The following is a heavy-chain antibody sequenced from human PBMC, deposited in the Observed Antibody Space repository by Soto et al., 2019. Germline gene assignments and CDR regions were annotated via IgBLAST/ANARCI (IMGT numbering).Heavy chain of an antibody. Sequence: QGKGLEWVGRIKSKTDGWTTDYAAPVKGRCTISRDDSKNTLFLQIHSLKTEDTAVYYCTPDRRGGYSYGSPDDYKYYYGMDVSAQRNTVTVPS. D-gene: IGHD5-18*01. CDR3: TPDRRGGYSYGSPDDYKYYYGMDV. V-gene: IGHV3-15*07. J-gene: IGHJ6*02. CDR2: IKSKTDGWTT.